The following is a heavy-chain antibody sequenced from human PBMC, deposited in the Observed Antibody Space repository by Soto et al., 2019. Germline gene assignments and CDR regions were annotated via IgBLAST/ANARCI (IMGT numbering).Heavy chain of an antibody. CDR1: GFTFSAYT. CDR3: ARASYYDYVWGSYRPYRDAFDI. V-gene: IGHV3-48*04. D-gene: IGHD3-16*02. Sequence: PGGSLRLSCAASGFTFSAYTMNWVRQAPGKGLEWVSYISSSGSTIYYADSVKGRFTISRDNAKNSLYLQMNSLRAEDTAVYYCARASYYDYVWGSYRPYRDAFDIWGQGTMVTVSS. CDR2: ISSSGSTI. J-gene: IGHJ3*02.